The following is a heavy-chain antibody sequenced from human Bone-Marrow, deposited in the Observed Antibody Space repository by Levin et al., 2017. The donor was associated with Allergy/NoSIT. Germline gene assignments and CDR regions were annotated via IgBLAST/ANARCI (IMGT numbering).Heavy chain of an antibody. Sequence: MPSETLSLTCTVSGASINSTNYYWGWIRQPPGKGLEWIGTIYYNSYTYYNPSLKSRVTISKDTSKNQFSLKLSSVTAADTAVYYCARLADNWNVNWFDPWGQGTLVTVSS. CDR2: IYYNSYT. V-gene: IGHV4-39*07. CDR1: GASINSTNYY. D-gene: IGHD1-20*01. J-gene: IGHJ5*02. CDR3: ARLADNWNVNWFDP.